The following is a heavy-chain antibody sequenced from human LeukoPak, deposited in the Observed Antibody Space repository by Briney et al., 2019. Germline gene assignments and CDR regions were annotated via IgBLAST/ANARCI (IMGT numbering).Heavy chain of an antibody. Sequence: SETLSLTCTVSGVSISSHYWSWLRQPPGKGLEWLGYIYYSGSTNYNPSLKSRVTISVDTSKNQFSLKLSSVTAADTAVYYCARVVAVAGNLFDYWGQGTLVTVSS. D-gene: IGHD6-19*01. CDR1: GVSISSHY. CDR3: ARVVAVAGNLFDY. V-gene: IGHV4-59*11. CDR2: IYYSGST. J-gene: IGHJ4*02.